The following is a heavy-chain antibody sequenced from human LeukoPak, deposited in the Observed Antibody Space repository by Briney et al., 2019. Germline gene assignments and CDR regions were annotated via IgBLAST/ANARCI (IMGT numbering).Heavy chain of an antibody. D-gene: IGHD5-24*01. J-gene: IGHJ4*02. V-gene: IGHV3-7*01. CDR2: IKQDGSEE. CDR3: ARTEMTTIWSFDY. CDR1: GFTFSSYG. Sequence: GGSLRLSCAASGFTFSSYGMHWVRQAPGKGLEWVANIKQDGSEEYYVDSVKGRFIISRDNASNSLYLQMDRLRVEDTAVYYCARTEMTTIWSFDYWGQGTLVTVSS.